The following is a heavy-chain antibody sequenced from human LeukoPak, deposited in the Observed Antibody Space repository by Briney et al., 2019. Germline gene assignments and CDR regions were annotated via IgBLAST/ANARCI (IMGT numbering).Heavy chain of an antibody. D-gene: IGHD2/OR15-2a*01. V-gene: IGHV1-2*02. CDR2: INPNSGGT. J-gene: IGHJ4*02. Sequence: GASVKVSCKASGYTFTDYYIHWVRQAPGQGLEWMGWINPNSGGTNYAQKFQGRVTMTRDTSISTAYMELTRLTSDDTAVYYCVREGEGPLSKDFDYWGQGTLVTVSS. CDR1: GYTFTDYY. CDR3: VREGEGPLSKDFDY.